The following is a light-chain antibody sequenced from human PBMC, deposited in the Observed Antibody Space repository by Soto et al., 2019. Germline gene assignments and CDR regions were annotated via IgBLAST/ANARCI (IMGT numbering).Light chain of an antibody. CDR3: QQYDNLPPFT. CDR2: DAS. V-gene: IGKV1-33*01. J-gene: IGKJ3*01. CDR1: QDISNY. Sequence: DIQMTQSPSSLSASVGDRVTITCQARQDISNYLNWYQQKPGKAPKLLIYDASNLETGVPSRFSRSGAGTNFTFTISSLQPEDIATYYCQQYDNLPPFTFGPGTKVDIK.